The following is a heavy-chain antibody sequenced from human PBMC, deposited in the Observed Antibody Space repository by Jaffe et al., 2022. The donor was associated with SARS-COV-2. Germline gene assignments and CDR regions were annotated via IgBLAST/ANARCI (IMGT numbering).Heavy chain of an antibody. CDR1: GFTFSSYS. CDR2: ISSSSSTI. CDR3: ASLYYYYYMDV. V-gene: IGHV3-48*01. Sequence: EVQLVESGGGLVQPGGSLRLSCAASGFTFSSYSMNWVRQAPGKGLEWVSYISSSSSTIYYADSVKGRFTISRDNAKNSLYLQMNSLRAEDTAVYYCASLYYYYYMDVWGKGTTVTVSS. J-gene: IGHJ6*03.